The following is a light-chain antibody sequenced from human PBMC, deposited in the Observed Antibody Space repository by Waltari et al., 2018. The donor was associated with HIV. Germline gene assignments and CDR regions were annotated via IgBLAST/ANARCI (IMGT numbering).Light chain of an antibody. CDR1: TTYVGGYRY. V-gene: IGLV2-8*01. CDR3: KSYAGSNNPYV. J-gene: IGLJ1*01. Sequence: QSVLTQPPSASGSPGQSVTISCTGTTTYVGGYRYVSWYQHHQGKAPKLIIYDVNKRPSGVPDRFSGSKSGNTASLTVSGLQADDEADYYCKSYAGSNNPYVFGTGTKVTV. CDR2: DVN.